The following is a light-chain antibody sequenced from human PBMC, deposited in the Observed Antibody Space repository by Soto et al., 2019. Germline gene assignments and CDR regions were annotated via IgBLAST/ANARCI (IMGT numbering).Light chain of an antibody. Sequence: RLTQSPSTLSASVADTVTTACRASQDSSTYLAWYQQKPGKAPTLLIFGASSLHNGVPPRFAGSGSGSEFTLTINRLQPDDFATYFCQHYTFYSAPFGQGTRV. CDR2: GAS. V-gene: IGKV1-5*01. J-gene: IGKJ5*01. CDR3: QHYTFYSAP. CDR1: QDSSTY.